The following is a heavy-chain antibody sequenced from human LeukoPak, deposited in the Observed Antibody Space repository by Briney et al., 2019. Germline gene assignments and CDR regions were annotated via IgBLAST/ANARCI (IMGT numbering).Heavy chain of an antibody. V-gene: IGHV4-4*07. CDR3: ARGYNYGYWDY. CDR2: IYTSGNT. CDR1: GGSISGYY. D-gene: IGHD5-18*01. Sequence: SETLSLTCTVSGGSISGYYWTWIRQPAGKGLEWIGRIYTSGNTNYNPSLQSRVTMSVDTSNYQFSLKLSSVTAADTAVYYCARGYNYGYWDYWVQGTLVTVSS. J-gene: IGHJ4*02.